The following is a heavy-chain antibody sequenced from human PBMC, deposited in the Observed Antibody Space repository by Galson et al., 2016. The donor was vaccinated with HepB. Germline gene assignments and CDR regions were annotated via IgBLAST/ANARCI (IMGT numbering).Heavy chain of an antibody. J-gene: IGHJ4*02. V-gene: IGHV1-3*01. CDR3: AWGYTYCLVAPCAY. CDR1: GYTFTSCG. D-gene: IGHD2-15*01. CDR2: INAANGDT. Sequence: SVKVSCKASGYTFTSCGISWMRQAPGQRLEWMGWINAANGDTKYSQTFQGRLTITRDTTAGTAYMEVSSLRSADTAVYYCAWGYTYCLVAPCAYWGQGTLVTVSS.